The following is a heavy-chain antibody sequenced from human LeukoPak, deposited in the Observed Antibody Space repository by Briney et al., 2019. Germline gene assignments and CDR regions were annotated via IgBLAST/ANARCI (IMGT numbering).Heavy chain of an antibody. J-gene: IGHJ5*02. D-gene: IGHD3-22*01. CDR1: GFTFSDYY. CDR3: ARDRYDSSGSNWFDP. Sequence: GGSLRLSCAASGFTFSDYYMSWVRQAPGKGLEWLSYISSSNIYTDYADSAKGRFTISRDDARNSLYLQMNSLRAEDTAVYYCARDRYDSSGSNWFDPWGQGTLVTVSS. V-gene: IGHV3-11*06. CDR2: ISSSNIYT.